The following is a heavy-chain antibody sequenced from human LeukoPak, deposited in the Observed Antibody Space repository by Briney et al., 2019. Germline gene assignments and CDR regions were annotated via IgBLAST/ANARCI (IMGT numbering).Heavy chain of an antibody. D-gene: IGHD6-13*01. J-gene: IGHJ4*02. Sequence: SVKVSCKASGGAFSSYAISWVRQAPGQGLEWMGGIIPIFGTANYAQKSQGRVTITADKSTSTAYMELSSLRSEDTAVYYCASCRGSSWYEFDYWGQGTLVTVSS. CDR3: ASCRGSSWYEFDY. V-gene: IGHV1-69*06. CDR2: IIPIFGTA. CDR1: GGAFSSYA.